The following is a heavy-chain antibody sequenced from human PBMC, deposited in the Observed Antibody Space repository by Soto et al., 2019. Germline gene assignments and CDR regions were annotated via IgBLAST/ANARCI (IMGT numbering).Heavy chain of an antibody. D-gene: IGHD6-19*01. J-gene: IGHJ6*02. CDR2: IIPIFGTA. CDR3: ARDRREQWMVNYYYYGMDG. CDR1: GGTFSSYS. Sequence: ASVNVSCKASGGTFSSYSISWVRQAPGQGLEWMGGIIPIFGTANYAQKFQGRVTITADESTSTSYMELSSLRSEDTAVYYCARDRREQWMVNYYYYGMDGWGQGTMVTVSS. V-gene: IGHV1-69*13.